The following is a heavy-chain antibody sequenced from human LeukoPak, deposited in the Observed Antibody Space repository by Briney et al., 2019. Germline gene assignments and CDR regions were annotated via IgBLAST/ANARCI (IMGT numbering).Heavy chain of an antibody. V-gene: IGHV1-69*13. CDR3: ARGREEGAGNAVTYYYFMDV. Sequence: ASVKVSCKASGGSFSTYAISWVRQAPGQGLEWMGGIIPIHGTANYAQRFQGRVTITAEESTKTAYMELRSLRSEDTAVYYCARGREEGAGNAVTYYYFMDVWGQGTTVTVSS. J-gene: IGHJ6*03. CDR1: GGSFSTYA. D-gene: IGHD4-23*01. CDR2: IIPIHGTA.